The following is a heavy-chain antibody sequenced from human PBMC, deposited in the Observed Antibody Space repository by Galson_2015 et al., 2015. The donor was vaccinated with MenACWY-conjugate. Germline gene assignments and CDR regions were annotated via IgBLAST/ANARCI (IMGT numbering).Heavy chain of an antibody. CDR2: IYSGGST. CDR3: AKVAYSNSWSQPLDY. CDR1: DFTVSSNY. V-gene: IGHV3-66*02. D-gene: IGHD2-15*01. Sequence: SLRLSCAASDFTVSSNYMSWVRQAPGKGLEWVSVIYSGGSTYYADSVKGRFTISRDNSKNTLYLQMNSLKTEDTAVYYCAKVAYSNSWSQPLDYWGQGTLVTVSS. J-gene: IGHJ4*02.